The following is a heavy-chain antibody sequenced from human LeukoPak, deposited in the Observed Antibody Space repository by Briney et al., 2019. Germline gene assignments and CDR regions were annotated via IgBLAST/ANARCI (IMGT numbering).Heavy chain of an antibody. CDR3: VRTNGGTYYDY. J-gene: IGHJ4*02. V-gene: IGHV3-13*01. D-gene: IGHD1-26*01. Sequence: GGSLRLSCAASGFIFTDYDLHWVRQPPGRGLEWVSVFGIAGDTYYADSVKGRFTISRDVAKNSLYLQMNNLRAGDTAVYYCVRTNGGTYYDYWGRGTLVTVSS. CDR2: FGIAGDT. CDR1: GFIFTDYD.